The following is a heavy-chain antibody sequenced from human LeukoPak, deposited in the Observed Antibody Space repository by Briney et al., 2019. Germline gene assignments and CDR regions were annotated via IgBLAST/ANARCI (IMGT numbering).Heavy chain of an antibody. D-gene: IGHD6-6*01. CDR3: ARIPPWVRIAARRRGYYYYGMDV. V-gene: IGHV1-8*01. Sequence: ASVKVSCKASGYTFTSYDINWVRQATGQGLEWMGWMNPNSGNTGHAQKFQGRVTMTRNTSISTAYMELSSLRSEDTAVYYCARIPPWVRIAARRRGYYYYGMDVWGQGTTVTVSS. J-gene: IGHJ6*02. CDR2: MNPNSGNT. CDR1: GYTFTSYD.